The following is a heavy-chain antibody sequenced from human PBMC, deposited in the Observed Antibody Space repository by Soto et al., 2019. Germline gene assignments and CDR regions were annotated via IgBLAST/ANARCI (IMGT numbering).Heavy chain of an antibody. CDR1: GAPISSGDYY. Sequence: SQTLPLTCTVSGAPISSGDYYLSWVRQAPGKGLEWVGYIYYSGSTYYNPSRKRRLDISLDVSKNLFSLRLTSVTASDTAVYFCARVVYGMDDISYWGPGMLLTVSS. D-gene: IGHD3-9*01. V-gene: IGHV4-30-4*01. CDR2: IYYSGST. CDR3: ARVVYGMDDISY. J-gene: IGHJ4*02.